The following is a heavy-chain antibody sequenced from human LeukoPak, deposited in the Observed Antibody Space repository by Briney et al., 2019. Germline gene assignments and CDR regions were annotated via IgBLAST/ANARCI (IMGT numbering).Heavy chain of an antibody. CDR1: GGSISSYY. CDR3: ARGIYHYYYGMDV. CDR2: INHSGST. Sequence: SETLSLTCTVSGGSISSYYWSWIRQPPGKGLEWIGEINHSGSTNYNPSLKSRVTISVDTSKNQFSLKLSSVTAADTAVYYCARGIYHYYYGMDVWGQGTTVTVSS. J-gene: IGHJ6*02. V-gene: IGHV4-34*01.